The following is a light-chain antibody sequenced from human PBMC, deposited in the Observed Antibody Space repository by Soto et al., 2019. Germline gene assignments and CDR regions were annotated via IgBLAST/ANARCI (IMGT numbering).Light chain of an antibody. CDR1: SSDVGGYNY. CDR2: EVS. V-gene: IGLV2-14*01. Sequence: QSALTQPASVSGSPGQSITISCTGTSSDVGGYNYVSWYQQHPGKAPKLIIYEVSNRPSGVSNRFSGSKSGNTASLTISGLQAEEEADYYCNSYTSKTTVVFGTGTKLTVL. CDR3: NSYTSKTTVV. J-gene: IGLJ1*01.